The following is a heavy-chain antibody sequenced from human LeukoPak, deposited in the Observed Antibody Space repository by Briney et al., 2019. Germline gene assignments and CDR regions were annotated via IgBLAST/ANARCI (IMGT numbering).Heavy chain of an antibody. D-gene: IGHD3-22*01. Sequence: ASVKVSCKASGYTFTSYGISWVRQAPGQGLEWMGWISAYNGNTNHAQKPQGRVTMTTDTSTSTAYMELRSLRSDDTAVYYCARVGYYDSRPGYWGQGTLVTVSS. CDR2: ISAYNGNT. CDR1: GYTFTSYG. V-gene: IGHV1-18*01. J-gene: IGHJ4*02. CDR3: ARVGYYDSRPGY.